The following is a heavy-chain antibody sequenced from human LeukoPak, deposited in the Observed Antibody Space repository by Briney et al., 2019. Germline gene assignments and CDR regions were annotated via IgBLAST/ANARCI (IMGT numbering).Heavy chain of an antibody. Sequence: PSETLSLTCAVYGGSFSGYYWSWIRQPPGEGLEWIGEINHSGSTNYNPSLKSRVTISVDTSKNQFPLKLSSVTAADTAVYYCARGTRITIFGNPLRLNWFDPWGQGTLVTVSS. J-gene: IGHJ5*02. V-gene: IGHV4-34*01. CDR3: ARGTRITIFGNPLRLNWFDP. CDR1: GGSFSGYY. CDR2: INHSGST. D-gene: IGHD3-3*01.